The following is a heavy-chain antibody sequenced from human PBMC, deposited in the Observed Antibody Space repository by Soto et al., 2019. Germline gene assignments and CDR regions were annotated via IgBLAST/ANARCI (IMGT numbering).Heavy chain of an antibody. D-gene: IGHD2-21*01. CDR3: AKAGLTIVGSTNPHDYRLRYYYYIMDV. J-gene: IGHJ6*02. CDR1: GYSFTNYY. CDR2: INPSGGST. Sequence: QVQLVQSGAEVKKPGASVKVSCQASGYSFTNYYVHWVRQAPGQGLEWMGIINPSGGSTIYAQKFQGRVTMTGDTSTSTVYMELNSLRSEDTAVYYCAKAGLTIVGSTNPHDYRLRYYYYIMDVWGQGTTVTVSS. V-gene: IGHV1-46*01.